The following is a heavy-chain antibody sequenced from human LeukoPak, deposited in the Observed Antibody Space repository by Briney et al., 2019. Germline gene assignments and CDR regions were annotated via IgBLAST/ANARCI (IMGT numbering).Heavy chain of an antibody. J-gene: IGHJ4*02. CDR2: IYVGGKT. CDR1: GFTITTNY. V-gene: IGHV3-53*01. Sequence: PGGSLRLSCAASGFTITTNYMSWVRQAPGKGPEWVSIIYVGGKTYYSDSVKGRFTISRDNSKNTVYLQMNSLRAEDTAVYYRARGLRGGVVAAFDYWGQGTRVTVSS. D-gene: IGHD2-15*01. CDR3: ARGLRGGVVAAFDY.